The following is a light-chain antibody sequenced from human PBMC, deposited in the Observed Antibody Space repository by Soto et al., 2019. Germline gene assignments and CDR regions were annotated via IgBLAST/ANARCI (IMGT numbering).Light chain of an antibody. CDR2: AVS. V-gene: IGKV1-12*01. CDR3: QQANSFPRT. J-gene: IGKJ3*01. Sequence: DVLMTQSPSSVSASVGDRVTITCRASQGIAGWLAWYQQKPGKAPKFLIYAVSTLPSGVPSRFSGSGSGTDFTLTISDLQPEDFATYYCQQANSFPRTFGPGTKVDI. CDR1: QGIAGW.